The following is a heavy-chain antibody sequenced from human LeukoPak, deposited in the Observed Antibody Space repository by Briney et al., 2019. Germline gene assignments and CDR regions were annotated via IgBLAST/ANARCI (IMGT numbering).Heavy chain of an antibody. CDR1: GFTFSSYA. CDR3: AKVWAYYDSSGYYFARGFDF. D-gene: IGHD3-22*01. J-gene: IGHJ4*02. CDR2: ISGSGGST. V-gene: IGHV3-23*01. Sequence: GGSLRLSCAASGFTFSSYAMSWVRQAPGKGLEWVSDISGSGGSTYYADSVKGRFTISRDNSKNTLYLQINSLRAEDTAVYYCAKVWAYYDSSGYYFARGFDFWGQGTLVTVSS.